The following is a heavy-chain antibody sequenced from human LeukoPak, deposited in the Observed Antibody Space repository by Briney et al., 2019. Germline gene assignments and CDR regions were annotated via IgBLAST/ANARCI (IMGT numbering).Heavy chain of an antibody. CDR3: AREDGGYDSGVRFDP. D-gene: IGHD5-12*01. CDR1: GGSINGGNYY. V-gene: IGHV4-61*02. CDR2: IYTSGST. J-gene: IGHJ5*02. Sequence: PSQTLSLTCTVSGGSINGGNYYWSWIRQPAGKGLEWIGRIYTSGSTNYNPSLKSRVTISVDTSKNQFSLKLNSVTAADTAVYYCAREDGGYDSGVRFDPWGQGTLVTVSS.